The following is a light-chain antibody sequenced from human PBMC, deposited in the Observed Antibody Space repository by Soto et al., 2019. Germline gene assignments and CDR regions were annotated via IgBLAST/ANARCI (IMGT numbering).Light chain of an antibody. CDR2: GNI. V-gene: IGLV1-40*01. CDR3: QSYDSSLSDVV. CDR1: SSNIGAHYD. J-gene: IGLJ2*01. Sequence: QSALTQSPSVSGAPGQRVTISCTGSSSNIGAHYDVHWYQQLPGTAPKLLIFGNINRPSGVPDRFSGSKSGTSASLAITGLQAEDEADYYCQSYDSSLSDVVFGGGTKLIVL.